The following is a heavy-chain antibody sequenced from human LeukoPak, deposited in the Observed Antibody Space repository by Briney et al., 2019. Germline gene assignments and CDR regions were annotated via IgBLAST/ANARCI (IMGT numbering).Heavy chain of an antibody. D-gene: IGHD6-13*01. CDR3: VKSSSSWSQFEYFQH. J-gene: IGHJ1*01. CDR1: GFTFSSYA. CDR2: ISGYGGST. Sequence: GGSLRLSCEASGFTFSSYAMSWVRQAPGKGLEWVSGISGYGGSTYYADSVKGRFTISRDNSKNTLCLQMSSLRAEDTAVYYCVKSSSSWSQFEYFQHWGQGTLVTVSS. V-gene: IGHV3-23*01.